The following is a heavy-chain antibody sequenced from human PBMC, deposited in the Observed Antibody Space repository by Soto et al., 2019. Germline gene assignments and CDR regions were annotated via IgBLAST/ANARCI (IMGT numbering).Heavy chain of an antibody. CDR2: INPSGGST. D-gene: IGHD3-10*01. J-gene: IGHJ6*02. CDR1: GCTFTSYY. CDR3: ARDSIKVRGVHDDYGMDV. Sequence: ASVKVSCKASGCTFTSYYMHWVRQAPGQGLEWMGIINPSGGSTSYAQKFQGRVTMARDTSTSTVYMELSSLRSEDTAVYYCARDSIKVRGVHDDYGMDVCGQRTTVTFSS. V-gene: IGHV1-46*01.